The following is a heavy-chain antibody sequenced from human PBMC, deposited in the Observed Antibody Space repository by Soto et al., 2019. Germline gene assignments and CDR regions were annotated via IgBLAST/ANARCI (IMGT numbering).Heavy chain of an antibody. J-gene: IGHJ3*02. CDR3: ARDYGERVGSTGAFDI. D-gene: IGHD1-26*01. CDR2: ISAYNGAT. CDR1: GYTFINYG. Sequence: QLVQSGPEVKKPGASVKVSCKASGYTFINYGINWVRQAPGQGLEWMGWISAYNGATNYAQKIEGRVTMTTDTSTSTAYLDLRSLRSDDTAVYFCARDYGERVGSTGAFDIWGQGTMVTVSS. V-gene: IGHV1-18*01.